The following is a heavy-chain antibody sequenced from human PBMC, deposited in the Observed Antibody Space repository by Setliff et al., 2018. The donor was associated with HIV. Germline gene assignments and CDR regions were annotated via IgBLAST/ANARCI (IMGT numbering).Heavy chain of an antibody. CDR3: AAVPWGHSSLIIDH. D-gene: IGHD3-16*01. J-gene: IGHJ4*02. CDR1: GLIFSSYE. V-gene: IGHV3-48*03. CDR2: IGGHGSII. Sequence: GSLRLSCAASGLIFSSYEMNWVRQAPGKGLEWISFIGGHGSIIHYADSVKGRFTISRDNAKNSVYLQMHSQRVEDTAVYYCAAVPWGHSSLIIDHWGQGTPVTVSS.